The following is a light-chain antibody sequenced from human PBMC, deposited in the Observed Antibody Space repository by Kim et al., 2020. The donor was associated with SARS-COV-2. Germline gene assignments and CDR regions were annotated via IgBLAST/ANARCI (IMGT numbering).Light chain of an antibody. Sequence: GQSITISCTGSSSDVGAYNYVSWFQQHPDKAPKLIIFDVSNRPSGVSNRFSGSKSGNTASLTISGLQAEDEADYYCSSLTSITTRVFGGGTKVTVL. V-gene: IGLV2-14*03. CDR3: SSLTSITTRV. CDR1: SSDVGAYNY. CDR2: DVS. J-gene: IGLJ2*01.